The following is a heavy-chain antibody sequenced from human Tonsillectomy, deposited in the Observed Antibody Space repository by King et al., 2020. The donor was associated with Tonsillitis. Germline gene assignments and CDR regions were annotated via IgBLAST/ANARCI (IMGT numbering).Heavy chain of an antibody. D-gene: IGHD6-19*01. J-gene: IGHJ6*02. CDR3: ARNRAVAGNEPWYYYYGMDV. CDR1: GYTFTSYY. V-gene: IGHV1-46*01. CDR2: INPSGGST. Sequence: QLVQSGAEVKKPGASVKVSCKASGYTFTSYYMHWVRQAPGQGLEWMGIINPSGGSTNYAQKFQGRVTMTRDTSTSTVYMELSSLRSEDTAVYYCARNRAVAGNEPWYYYYGMDVWGQGTRVTVSS.